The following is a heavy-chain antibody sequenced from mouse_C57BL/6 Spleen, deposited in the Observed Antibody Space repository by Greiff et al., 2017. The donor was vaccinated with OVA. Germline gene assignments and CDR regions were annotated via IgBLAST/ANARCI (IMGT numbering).Heavy chain of an antibody. Sequence: EVNLVESGGGLVKPGGSLKLSCAASGFTFSDYGMHWVRQAPEKGLEWVAYISSGSSTIYYADTVKGRFTISRDNAKNTLFLQMTSLRSVDTAMYYCARLDDYYYFDYWGQGTTLTVSS. V-gene: IGHV5-17*01. CDR3: ARLDDYYYFDY. CDR2: ISSGSSTI. CDR1: GFTFSDYG. D-gene: IGHD2-4*01. J-gene: IGHJ2*01.